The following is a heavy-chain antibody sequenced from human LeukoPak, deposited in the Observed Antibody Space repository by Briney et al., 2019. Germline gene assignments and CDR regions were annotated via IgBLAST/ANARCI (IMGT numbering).Heavy chain of an antibody. V-gene: IGHV3-15*04. J-gene: IGHJ4*02. CDR2: IAVTPDGPAT. Sequence: GGSLRLSCAASGFTFNLAWMSWVRQTPGKGLQWVARIAVTPDGPATDYATPVRGRFTISRDDSRNMVYLQTSSLRTDGTAVYYCVWSSTWDKRFYLDQWGQGTLVTVSS. CDR1: GFTFNLAW. D-gene: IGHD6-6*01. CDR3: VWSSTWDKRFYLDQ.